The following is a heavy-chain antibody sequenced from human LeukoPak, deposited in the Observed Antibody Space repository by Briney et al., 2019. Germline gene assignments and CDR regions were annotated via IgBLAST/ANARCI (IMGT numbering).Heavy chain of an antibody. CDR2: IWYDGSNE. D-gene: IGHD2-2*01. CDR3: ARDRSSTYCDS. J-gene: IGHJ4*02. V-gene: IGHV3-33*01. Sequence: GGSLRLSCAASGFTFRNHGMHWVRQAPGKGLERVAVIWYDGSNEYYADSVKGRFTISRDNSKNTLYLQMNSLRDEDTAIYYCARDRSSTYCDSWGQGTVVTVSS. CDR1: GFTFRNHG.